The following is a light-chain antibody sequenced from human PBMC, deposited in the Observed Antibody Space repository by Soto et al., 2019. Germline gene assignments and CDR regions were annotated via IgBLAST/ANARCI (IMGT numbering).Light chain of an antibody. CDR3: CSYAGNYAYV. V-gene: IGLV2-11*01. J-gene: IGLJ1*01. CDR1: SSDVGGYNF. Sequence: QSALTQPRSVSGSPGQSVTIFCTGTSSDVGGYNFVSWYQHHPGKVPKLILYDVTKRPSGVPDRFSGSKSDNTASLTISGLQAEDEADYYCCSYAGNYAYVFGTGTKLTVL. CDR2: DVT.